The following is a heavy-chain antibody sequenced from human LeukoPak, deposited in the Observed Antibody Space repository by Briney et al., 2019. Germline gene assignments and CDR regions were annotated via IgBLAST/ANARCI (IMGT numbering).Heavy chain of an antibody. V-gene: IGHV4-59*01. D-gene: IGHD1-26*01. CDR1: GGSISSYY. Sequence: PSETLSLTCTVSGGSISSYYWSWIRQPPGKGLEWIGYINYSGSTNYNPSLKSRVTISVDTSKNQFSLKLSSVTAADTAVYYCARGGILGATFDYWGQGTLVTVSS. CDR3: ARGGILGATFDY. J-gene: IGHJ4*02. CDR2: INYSGST.